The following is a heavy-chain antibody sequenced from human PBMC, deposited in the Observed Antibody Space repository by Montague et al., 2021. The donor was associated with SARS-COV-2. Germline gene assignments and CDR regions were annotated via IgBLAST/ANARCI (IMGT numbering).Heavy chain of an antibody. V-gene: IGHV6-1*01. CDR3: ARELRRIIMIVDIRGFDY. J-gene: IGHJ4*02. Sequence: CAISGDSVSSNRAAWNWLRQSPSRGLELLGRTYYRSKWYNDYAVSLKSRITINPDTSKSQFSLQLNSVTAEDTAVYYCARELRRIIMIVDIRGFDYWGQGPLVPVSS. CDR2: TYYRSKWYN. CDR1: GDSVSSNRAA. D-gene: IGHD3-22*01.